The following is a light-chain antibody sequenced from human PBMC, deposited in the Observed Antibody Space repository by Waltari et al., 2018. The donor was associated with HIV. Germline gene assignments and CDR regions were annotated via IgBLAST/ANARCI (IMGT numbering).Light chain of an antibody. CDR3: SSYGDSLRVL. J-gene: IGLJ3*02. CDR2: EVT. CDR1: SSDLGAYDS. V-gene: IGLV2-8*01. Sequence: QSALTQPPSASGSLGQSVTISCTGSSSDLGAYDSVSWFQQHPRSAPKILLYEVTRRPSTVSDRFSGSRSGSTAFLTVAGLQPDDEATYFCSSYGDSLRVLFGGGTNVTVL.